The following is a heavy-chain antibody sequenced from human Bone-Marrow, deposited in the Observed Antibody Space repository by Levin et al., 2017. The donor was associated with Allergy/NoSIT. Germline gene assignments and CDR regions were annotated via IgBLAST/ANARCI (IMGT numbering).Heavy chain of an antibody. J-gene: IGHJ4*02. CDR1: GFAFSNHG. Sequence: GESLKISCAASGFAFSNHGIHWVRQAPGKGLEWVALVSYDGSDKFFAASVKGRFTISKDNSRNTVSLQMASLKVDDTALYFCARDVSFGRSVPSSWVDSWSQGTRVTVSS. CDR2: VSYDGSDK. D-gene: IGHD2-15*01. CDR3: ARDVSFGRSVPSSWVDS. V-gene: IGHV3-30*03.